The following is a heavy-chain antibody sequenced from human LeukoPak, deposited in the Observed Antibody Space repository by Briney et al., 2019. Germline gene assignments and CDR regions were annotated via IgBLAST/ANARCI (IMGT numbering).Heavy chain of an antibody. J-gene: IGHJ1*01. CDR3: ARGVWGFWLSFPF. D-gene: IGHD7-27*01. Sequence: SETLSLTCTVSGGSISSYYWTWIRQAPGEGLEWIGYIYAGGKTRSSPSLESRVSISVDTSKNQFSLKLASVTAADTAAYYCARGVWGFWLSFPFWGRGPLVPVPS. CDR1: GGSISSYY. CDR2: IYAGGKT. V-gene: IGHV4-4*09.